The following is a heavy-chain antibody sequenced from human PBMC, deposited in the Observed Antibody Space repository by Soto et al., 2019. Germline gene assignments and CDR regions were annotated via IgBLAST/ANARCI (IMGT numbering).Heavy chain of an antibody. CDR1: GDSLSSGVHY. V-gene: IGHV4-31*02. CDR2: IYDSVNT. Sequence: SETRSRTWTVSGDSLSSGVHYWSWIRQHPGKGLEWIGHIYDSVNTYYSPSLRSRVTISADMSKNQFSLNLRSVTAADTAVYYCARVDHRGYFAILTDYWGQGT. CDR3: ARVDHRGYFAILTDY. D-gene: IGHD3-9*01. J-gene: IGHJ4*02.